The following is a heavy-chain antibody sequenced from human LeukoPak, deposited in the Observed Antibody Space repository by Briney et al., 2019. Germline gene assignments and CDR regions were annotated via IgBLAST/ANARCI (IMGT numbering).Heavy chain of an antibody. CDR3: ARDLGYYGSGSYSGSFDY. Sequence: PGGSLRLSCAASGFTVSSNYMSWVRQAPGKGLEWVSVIYSGGSTYYADSVKGRFTISRDNSKNTLYLQMNSLRAEDTAVYYCARDLGYYGSGSYSGSFDYWGQGTLVTVSS. D-gene: IGHD3-10*01. V-gene: IGHV3-53*01. CDR1: GFTVSSNY. CDR2: IYSGGST. J-gene: IGHJ4*02.